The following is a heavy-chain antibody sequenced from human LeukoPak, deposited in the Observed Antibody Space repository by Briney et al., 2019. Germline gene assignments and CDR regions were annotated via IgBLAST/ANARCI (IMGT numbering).Heavy chain of an antibody. CDR2: ISSSGSTI. CDR1: GFTFSSYE. D-gene: IGHD3-16*02. V-gene: IGHV3-48*03. CDR3: ARDSGYDYVWGSYRNPGYFDY. Sequence: QSGGSLRLSCAASGFTFSSYEMNWVRQAPGKGLEWVSYISSSGSTIYYADSVKGRFTISRDNAKNSLYLQMNSLRAEDTAVYYCARDSGYDYVWGSYRNPGYFDYWGQGTLVTVSS. J-gene: IGHJ4*02.